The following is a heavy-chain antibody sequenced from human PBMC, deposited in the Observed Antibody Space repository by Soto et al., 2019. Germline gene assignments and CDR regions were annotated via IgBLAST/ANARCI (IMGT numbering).Heavy chain of an antibody. CDR3: ARLPRDIVVVPAAIDY. Sequence: GGSLRLSCAASGFTFSSYWMSWVRQAPGKGLEWVANIKQDGSEKYYVDSVKGRFTISRDNAKNSLYLQMNSLRAEDTAVYYCARLPRDIVVVPAAIDYWGQGTLVTVSS. D-gene: IGHD2-2*01. CDR1: GFTFSSYW. V-gene: IGHV3-7*01. J-gene: IGHJ4*02. CDR2: IKQDGSEK.